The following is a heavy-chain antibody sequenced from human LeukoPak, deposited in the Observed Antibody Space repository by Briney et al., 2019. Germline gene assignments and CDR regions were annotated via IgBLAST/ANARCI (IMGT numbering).Heavy chain of an antibody. CDR2: ISAYNGNT. CDR3: ARVPDCSSTSCYNY. V-gene: IGHV1-18*01. Sequence: GAAVKVTFKSSGYTFTCYGFSRVRQPPAQGLEWMGWISAYNGNTNYAQKLQGRVTMTTDTYTSTATMELRRLRSDDTAVYYCARVPDCSSTSCYNYWGQGTLVTVSS. D-gene: IGHD2-2*02. J-gene: IGHJ4*02. CDR1: GYTFTCYG.